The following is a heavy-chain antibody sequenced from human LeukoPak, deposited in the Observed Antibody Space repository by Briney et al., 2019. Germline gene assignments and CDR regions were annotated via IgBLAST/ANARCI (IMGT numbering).Heavy chain of an antibody. CDR2: ISYNGIDE. CDR1: GFTFRDYS. V-gene: IGHV3-30*18. J-gene: IGHJ4*02. Sequence: GSLRLSCEVSGFTFRDYSIHWFRQAPGGGLEWVAHISYNGIDEHYAGSVKGRFTVSRDDSKNTAYLLMSGLTTEDTAFYYCAKLGYGFDYWGQGTLDIVSS. CDR3: AKLGYGFDY. D-gene: IGHD2-15*01.